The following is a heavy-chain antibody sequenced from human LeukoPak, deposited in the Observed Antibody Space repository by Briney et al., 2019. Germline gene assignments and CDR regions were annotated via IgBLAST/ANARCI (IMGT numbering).Heavy chain of an antibody. CDR3: ARVVKDTYSYGYLFDY. Sequence: SETLSLTCAVSGGSISSGGYSWSWIRQPPGKGLEWIGDIYHSGSTYYNPSLKSRVTISVDRSKNQFPLKLSSVTAADTAVYYCARVVKDTYSYGYLFDYWGQGTLVTVSS. D-gene: IGHD5-18*01. CDR2: IYHSGST. CDR1: GGSISSGGYS. J-gene: IGHJ4*02. V-gene: IGHV4-30-2*01.